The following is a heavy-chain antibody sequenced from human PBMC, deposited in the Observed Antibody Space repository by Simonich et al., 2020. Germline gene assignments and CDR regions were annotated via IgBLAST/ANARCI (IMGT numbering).Heavy chain of an antibody. V-gene: IGHV3-33*01. CDR3: ARAYSSSWYNWFDP. Sequence: QVQLVESGGGVVQPGRSLRLSCAASGFTFSSYGMHWVRQAPGKGLEWEALIWYDGSKKYYADSVKGRLTISRDNSKNTLYLQMNSLRAEDTAVYYCARAYSSSWYNWFDPWGQGTLVTVSS. D-gene: IGHD6-13*01. CDR1: GFTFSSYG. CDR2: IWYDGSKK. J-gene: IGHJ5*02.